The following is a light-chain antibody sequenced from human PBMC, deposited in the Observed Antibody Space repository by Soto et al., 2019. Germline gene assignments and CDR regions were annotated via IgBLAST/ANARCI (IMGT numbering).Light chain of an antibody. J-gene: IGLJ2*01. CDR2: GNT. Sequence: QSVLTQPPSVSGAPGQRVTNSCTGSSSNIGADYDVHWYQQLPGTAPKLLIYGNTNRPSGVPDRFSGSRSGTSASLAITGLQAEDEADYYCQSYDSSLSGSVFGGGTKLTVL. CDR3: QSYDSSLSGSV. CDR1: SSNIGADYD. V-gene: IGLV1-40*01.